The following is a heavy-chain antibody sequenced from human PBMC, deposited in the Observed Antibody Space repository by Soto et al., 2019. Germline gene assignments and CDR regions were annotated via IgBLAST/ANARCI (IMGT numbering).Heavy chain of an antibody. CDR2: ISYDGSNK. CDR3: AKDQRPFWSGYYSGLDY. Sequence: GGSLRLSCAASGFTFSSYGMHWVRQAPGKGLEWVAVISYDGSNKYYADSVKGRFTISRDNSKNTLYLQMNSLRAEDTAVYYCAKDQRPFWSGYYSGLDYWGQGTLVTVFS. V-gene: IGHV3-30*18. J-gene: IGHJ4*02. D-gene: IGHD3-3*01. CDR1: GFTFSSYG.